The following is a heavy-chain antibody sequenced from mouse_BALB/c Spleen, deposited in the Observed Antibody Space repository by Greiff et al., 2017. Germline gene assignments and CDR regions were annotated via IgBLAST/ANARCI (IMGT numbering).Heavy chain of an antibody. V-gene: IGHV5-6-3*01. CDR3: AREGVYYGYAWFAY. D-gene: IGHD2-2*01. CDR2: INSNGGST. J-gene: IGHJ3*01. CDR1: GFTFSSYG. Sequence: VQLKESGGGLVQPGGSLKLSCAASGFTFSSYGMSWVRQTPDKRLELVATINSNGGSTYYPDSVKGRFTISRDNAKNTLYLQMSSLKSEDTAMYYCAREGVYYGYAWFAYWGQGTLVTVSA.